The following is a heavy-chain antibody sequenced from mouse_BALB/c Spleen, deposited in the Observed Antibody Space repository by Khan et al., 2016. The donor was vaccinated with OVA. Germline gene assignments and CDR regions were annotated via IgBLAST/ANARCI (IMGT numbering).Heavy chain of an antibody. Sequence: VQLVESGPGLVAPSQSLSITCTVSGFSLTGYGVNWVRQPPGKGLEWLGMLWGDGSTDYNSALKSRLSISKDNSKSQVFLKMHSLQTDDTARYYCARAYYGNYREAMDYWGQGTSVTVSS. V-gene: IGHV2-6-7*01. CDR3: ARAYYGNYREAMDY. D-gene: IGHD2-10*01. CDR2: LWGDGST. J-gene: IGHJ4*01. CDR1: GFSLTGYG.